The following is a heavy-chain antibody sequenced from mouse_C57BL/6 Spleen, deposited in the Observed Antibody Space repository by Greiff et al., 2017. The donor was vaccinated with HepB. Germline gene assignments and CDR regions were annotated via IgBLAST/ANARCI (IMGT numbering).Heavy chain of an antibody. Sequence: DVQLVESGGGLVKPGGSLKLSCAASGFTFSDYGMHWVRQAPEKGLEWVAYISSGSSTIYYADTVKGRFTISRDNAKNTLFLQMTSLRSEDTAMYYCAMKDYGYTFAYWGQGTLVTVSA. D-gene: IGHD2-2*01. CDR3: AMKDYGYTFAY. CDR1: GFTFSDYG. V-gene: IGHV5-17*01. J-gene: IGHJ3*01. CDR2: ISSGSSTI.